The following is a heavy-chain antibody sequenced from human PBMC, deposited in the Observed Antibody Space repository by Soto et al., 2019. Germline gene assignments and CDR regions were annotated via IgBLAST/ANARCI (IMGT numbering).Heavy chain of an antibody. V-gene: IGHV1-2*02. CDR1: GYTFTGYY. CDR2: INPNSGGT. D-gene: IGHD6-13*01. J-gene: IGHJ6*02. CDR3: ARDRTAARGDYYYYYGMDV. Sequence: ASVRVSCKASGYTFTGYYMHWVRQAPGQGLEWMGWINPNSGGTNYAQKFQGRATMTRDTSISTAYMELSRLRSDDTAVYYCARDRTAARGDYYYYYGMDVWGQGTTVTVSS.